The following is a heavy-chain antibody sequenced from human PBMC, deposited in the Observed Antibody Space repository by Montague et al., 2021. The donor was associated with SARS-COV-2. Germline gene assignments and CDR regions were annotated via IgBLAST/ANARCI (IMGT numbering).Heavy chain of an antibody. Sequence: SETLSLTCTVSGDSIRTNYWSWIRQPPGKGLEWIGYVDKSDNTDYNPSLKSRVTISLDTSKEQFSLKLNSVTSADTAVYYCTSGEGNYGWRYYFDYWGQGTLVTVSS. CDR2: VDKSDNT. D-gene: IGHD3-10*01. V-gene: IGHV4-59*01. CDR1: GDSIRTNY. J-gene: IGHJ4*02. CDR3: TSGEGNYGWRYYFDY.